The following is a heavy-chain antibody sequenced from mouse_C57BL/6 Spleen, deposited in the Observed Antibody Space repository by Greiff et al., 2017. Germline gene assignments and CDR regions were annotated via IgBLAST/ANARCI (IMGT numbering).Heavy chain of an antibody. CDR2: IYPGDGDT. CDR1: GYAFSSSW. CDR3: ARRRSYDYYDFDY. D-gene: IGHD1-1*01. Sequence: QVQLKESGPELVKPGASGKISCKASGYAFSSSWMNWVKQRPGKGLEWIGRIYPGDGDTNYNGKFKGKATLTADKSSSTAYMQLSSLTSEDSAVYFCARRRSYDYYDFDYWGQGTTLTVSS. V-gene: IGHV1-82*01. J-gene: IGHJ2*01.